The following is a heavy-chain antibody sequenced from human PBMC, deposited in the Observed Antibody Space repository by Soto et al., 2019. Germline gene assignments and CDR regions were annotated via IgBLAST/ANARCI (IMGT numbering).Heavy chain of an antibody. Sequence: QVQLQESGPGLVKPSETLSLTCTVSGGSISNYYWSWIRQTPGKGLEWIGYVSSSRNTDYNPSLKSHISMSVDMAKKQFYLKLSSLTAADTAVYYCATEGCCVPSDNWGQGTLVTV. J-gene: IGHJ4*02. V-gene: IGHV4-59*12. CDR3: ATEGCCVPSDN. CDR2: VSSSRNT. D-gene: IGHD2-21*01. CDR1: GGSISNYY.